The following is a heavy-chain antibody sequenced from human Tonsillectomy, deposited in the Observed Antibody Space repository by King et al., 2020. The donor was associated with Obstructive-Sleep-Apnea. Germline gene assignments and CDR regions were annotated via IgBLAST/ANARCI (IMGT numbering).Heavy chain of an antibody. D-gene: IGHD3-16*01. CDR3: ARGWGSFDY. J-gene: IGHJ4*02. CDR1: GVSIRSSSYY. V-gene: IGHV4-39*07. CDR2: VDYSGNT. Sequence: LQLQESGPGLVKPSETLSLTCTVSGVSIRSSSYYWGWIRQPPGKGREWGGSVDYSGNTYYNPSLKSRVTISVDTSKNQFSLKLRSVTAAYTAVYYCARGWGSFDYWGQGTLVTVSS.